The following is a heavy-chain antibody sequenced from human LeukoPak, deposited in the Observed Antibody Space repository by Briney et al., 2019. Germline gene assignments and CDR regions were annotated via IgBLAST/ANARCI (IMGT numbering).Heavy chain of an antibody. Sequence: SQTLSLTCAISGDSVSSKNGAWNWIRQSPSRGLEWLGRTYYRSKWYYDYAESMKGRVTINPDTSKNQFSLQLNSVTPEDTAVYYCARDEGNTGWYTFDYWGQGSLVTVTS. D-gene: IGHD6-19*01. V-gene: IGHV6-1*01. J-gene: IGHJ4*02. CDR3: ARDEGNTGWYTFDY. CDR1: GDSVSSKNGA. CDR2: TYYRSKWYY.